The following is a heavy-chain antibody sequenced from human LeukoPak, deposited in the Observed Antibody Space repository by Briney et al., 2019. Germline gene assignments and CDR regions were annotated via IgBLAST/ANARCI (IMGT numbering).Heavy chain of an antibody. CDR2: IYYNGST. J-gene: IGHJ3*02. D-gene: IGHD4-17*01. CDR1: GGSISSSSYY. Sequence: PSETLSLTCTVSGGSISSSSYYWGWIRQPPGKGLEWIGSIYYNGSTYYNPSLKSRVTISVDTSKNQFSLKLSSVTAADTAVYYCARPSKRYDAFDIWGQGTMVTVSS. V-gene: IGHV4-39*01. CDR3: ARPSKRYDAFDI.